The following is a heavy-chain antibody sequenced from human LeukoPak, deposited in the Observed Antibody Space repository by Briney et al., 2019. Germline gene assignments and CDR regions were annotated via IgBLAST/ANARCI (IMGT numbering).Heavy chain of an antibody. CDR2: IIPVFGAT. Sequence: ASVKVSCKASGYTFLNYGISWVRQAPGQGLEWMGGIIPVFGATNYAQKFQGRVTITADESTSTAYMELSSLRSEDTAVYYCARDGGSPWGQGTLVTVSS. J-gene: IGHJ5*02. CDR1: GYTFLNYG. V-gene: IGHV1-69*13. D-gene: IGHD2-15*01. CDR3: ARDGGSP.